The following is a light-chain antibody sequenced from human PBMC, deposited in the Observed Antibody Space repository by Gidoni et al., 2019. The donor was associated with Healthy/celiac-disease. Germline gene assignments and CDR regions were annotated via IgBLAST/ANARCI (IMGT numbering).Light chain of an antibody. CDR3: QQYNSYWT. Sequence: DIQMTQSPSTLSASVGDRVTITCRASQSISSWLAWYQQKPGKAPKLLIYKASSLESGVPSRCSGSGYGTEFTLTISSLQPDDFATYYCQQYNSYWTFGQGTKVEIK. CDR1: QSISSW. J-gene: IGKJ1*01. V-gene: IGKV1-5*03. CDR2: KAS.